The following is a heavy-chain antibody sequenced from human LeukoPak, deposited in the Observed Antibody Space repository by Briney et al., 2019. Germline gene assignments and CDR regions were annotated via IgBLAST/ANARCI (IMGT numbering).Heavy chain of an antibody. CDR1: GFTFSSYY. Sequence: GGSLRLSCAASGFTFSSYYMSWVRQAPRKGPECVSVIYGGVGTYYADSVKGRFTISRDNSKNTLYLQMTSLRAEDTAVYFCARLSGSYLDYWGQGTLVTVSS. D-gene: IGHD3-10*01. V-gene: IGHV3-66*01. CDR3: ARLSGSYLDY. CDR2: IYGGVGT. J-gene: IGHJ4*02.